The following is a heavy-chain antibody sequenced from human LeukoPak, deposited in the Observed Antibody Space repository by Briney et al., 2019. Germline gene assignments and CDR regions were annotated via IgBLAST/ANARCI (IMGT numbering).Heavy chain of an antibody. CDR1: AFIFSRYS. D-gene: IGHD3-10*01. CDR3: ARDSSWGSGIYRFDY. CDR2: ISSSSSYM. V-gene: IGHV3-21*01. Sequence: GGSLRLTCAASAFIFSRYSMNWVRQAPGKGLEWVSSISSSSSYMYYADSVKGRFTISRDNAKNSLYLQMNSLRAEDTAVYYCARDSSWGSGIYRFDYWGQGTLVTVSS. J-gene: IGHJ4*02.